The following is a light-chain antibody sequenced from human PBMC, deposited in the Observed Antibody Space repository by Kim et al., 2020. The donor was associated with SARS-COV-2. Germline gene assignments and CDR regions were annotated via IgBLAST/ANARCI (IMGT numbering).Light chain of an antibody. V-gene: IGKV1-5*03. Sequence: ASVGDRVTITCRASQTISSWLAWYQQKPGKGPNLLIYKASSLESGVPSRFSGSGSGTEFTLTISSLQPDDFATYYCQQYNTYPLTFGGGTKVDIK. CDR2: KAS. J-gene: IGKJ4*01. CDR1: QTISSW. CDR3: QQYNTYPLT.